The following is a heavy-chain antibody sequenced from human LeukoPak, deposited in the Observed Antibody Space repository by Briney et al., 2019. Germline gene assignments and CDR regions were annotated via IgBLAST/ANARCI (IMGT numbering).Heavy chain of an antibody. V-gene: IGHV6-1*01. CDR2: TYYRSKWYN. Sequence: SQTLSLTCAISGDSVSSNSVAWNWIRQSPSRGLEWLGRTYYRSKWYNEYAVSVKSRITINPDTTKNQFSLQLISVPPEDTAVYYCARDFYCSDYSWSFDYWGEGTLETV. D-gene: IGHD2-15*01. CDR3: ARDFYCSDYSWSFDY. J-gene: IGHJ4*02. CDR1: GDSVSSNSVA.